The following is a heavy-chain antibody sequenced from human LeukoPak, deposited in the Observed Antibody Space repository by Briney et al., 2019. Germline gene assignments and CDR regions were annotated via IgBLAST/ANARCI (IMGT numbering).Heavy chain of an antibody. J-gene: IGHJ3*02. CDR3: AKKYSYDAFDI. Sequence: GGSLRLSCAASGFTFGSYGMHWVRQAPGKGLEWVAVISYDGSNKYYADSVKGRFTISRDNSKNTLYLQMNSLRAEDTAVYYCAKKYSYDAFDIWGQGTMVTVSS. CDR1: GFTFGSYG. V-gene: IGHV3-30*18. D-gene: IGHD5-18*01. CDR2: ISYDGSNK.